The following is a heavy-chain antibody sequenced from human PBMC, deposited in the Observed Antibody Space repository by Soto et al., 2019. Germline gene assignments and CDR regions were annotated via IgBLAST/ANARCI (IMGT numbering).Heavy chain of an antibody. J-gene: IGHJ4*02. Sequence: ASVKVSCKASGGTFSSYAISWVRQAPGQGLEWMGGIIPIFGTANYAQKFQGRVTITADESTSTAYMELSSLRSEDTAGYYCAEYPRYSYGFDYWGQGTLVTVSS. CDR2: IIPIFGTA. D-gene: IGHD5-18*01. V-gene: IGHV1-69*13. CDR1: GGTFSSYA. CDR3: AEYPRYSYGFDY.